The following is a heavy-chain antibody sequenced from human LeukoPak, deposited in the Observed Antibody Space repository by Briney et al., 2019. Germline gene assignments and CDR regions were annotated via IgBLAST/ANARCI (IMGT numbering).Heavy chain of an antibody. V-gene: IGHV3-23*01. CDR3: AKPYRDFDSSGYSHFYY. D-gene: IGHD3-22*01. CDR2: ISGPGSST. Sequence: GGSLRLSCAASGFTFSNYAMSWVRQAPGKGLEWVSTISGPGSSTYSADSVKGRFTISRDNSKNTLYLQMHSLRAEDTAIYYCAKPYRDFDSSGYSHFYYWGQGTLVTVSS. CDR1: GFTFSNYA. J-gene: IGHJ4*02.